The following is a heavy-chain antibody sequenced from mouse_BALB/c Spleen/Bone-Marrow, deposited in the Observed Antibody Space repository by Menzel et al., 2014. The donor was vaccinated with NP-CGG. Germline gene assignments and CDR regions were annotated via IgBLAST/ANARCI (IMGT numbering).Heavy chain of an antibody. V-gene: IGHV1-14*01. CDR1: GYTFTSYV. J-gene: IGHJ1*01. CDR2: INPYNDGT. CDR3: ARREDGYGMFYWYFDF. Sequence: VQLQQSGPELVKPGASVKMSCKASGYTFTSYVMHWVKQKPGQGLEWIGYINPYNDGTKYNEKFKGKATLTSDKSSSTAYMELSSLTSEDSAVYYCARREDGYGMFYWYFDFLCAGTTVTVSS. D-gene: IGHD2-2*01.